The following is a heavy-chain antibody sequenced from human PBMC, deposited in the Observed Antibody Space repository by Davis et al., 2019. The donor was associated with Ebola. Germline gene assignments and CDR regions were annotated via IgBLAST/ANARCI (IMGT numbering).Heavy chain of an antibody. V-gene: IGHV1-2*02. CDR1: GYTFTSYG. J-gene: IGHJ5*02. D-gene: IGHD2-21*02. CDR2: INPNSGGT. CDR3: ARMVVVVTASLGWFDP. Sequence: ASVKVSCKASGYTFTSYGISWVRQAPGQGLEWMGWINPNSGGTNYAQKFQGRVTMTRDTSISTAYMELSRLRSDDTAVYYCARMVVVVTASLGWFDPWGQGTLVTVSS.